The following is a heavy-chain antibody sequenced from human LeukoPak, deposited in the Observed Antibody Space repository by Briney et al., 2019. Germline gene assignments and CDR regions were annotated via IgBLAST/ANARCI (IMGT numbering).Heavy chain of an antibody. D-gene: IGHD6-13*01. CDR1: GFTFSNYW. V-gene: IGHV3-7*01. CDR3: VRVGIAAAGTRSPIDY. CDR2: IEQHGSEK. J-gene: IGHJ4*02. Sequence: GGSLRLSCTVSGFTFSNYWMSWVRQAPGKGLEWVANIEQHGSEKWYVDSVKGRFTISRDNAKNSLYLQMNSLRAEDTAVYYCVRVGIAAAGTRSPIDYWGQGTLVTVSS.